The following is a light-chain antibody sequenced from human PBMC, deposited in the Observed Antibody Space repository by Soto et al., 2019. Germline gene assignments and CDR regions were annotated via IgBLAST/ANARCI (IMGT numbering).Light chain of an antibody. CDR3: QHRKT. CDR1: QSVSSD. V-gene: IGKV3-15*01. Sequence: EIVMTQSPATLSVSPGERATLSCRASQSVSSDLAWYHQKPGQAPRLLIYGASTRATGIPARFSGSGSGTDFTLTISSLEPEDFAVYYCQHRKTFGQGTKVDI. CDR2: GAS. J-gene: IGKJ1*01.